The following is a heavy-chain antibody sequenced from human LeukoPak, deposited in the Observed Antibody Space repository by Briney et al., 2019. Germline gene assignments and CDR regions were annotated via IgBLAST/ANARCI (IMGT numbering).Heavy chain of an antibody. V-gene: IGHV1-3*04. CDR2: INTGNGNT. Sequence: GASVKVSCKASGYTFTSYTIHWVRQAPGQRLEWMGWINTGNGNTEYSQKFQGRVTVTTDTSASTAYMELSSLRSDDTAVYYCARDTASAADYWGQGTLVTVSS. CDR1: GYTFTSYT. CDR3: ARDTASAADY. J-gene: IGHJ4*02. D-gene: IGHD6-25*01.